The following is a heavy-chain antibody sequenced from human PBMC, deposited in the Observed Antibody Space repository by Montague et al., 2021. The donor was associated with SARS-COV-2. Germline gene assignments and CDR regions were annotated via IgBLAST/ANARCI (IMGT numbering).Heavy chain of an antibody. CDR2: IYYSGST. Sequence: SETLSLTCTVSGGSISSYYWSWIRQPPGKGLEWIGDIYYSGSTNYNPSPKSRVTITVDTSKNQYSLKLSSVTAADTAVYYCARHKKRLWFGELLFDYWGQGTLVTVSS. V-gene: IGHV4-59*08. D-gene: IGHD3-10*01. CDR1: GGSISSYY. CDR3: ARHKKRLWFGELLFDY. J-gene: IGHJ4*02.